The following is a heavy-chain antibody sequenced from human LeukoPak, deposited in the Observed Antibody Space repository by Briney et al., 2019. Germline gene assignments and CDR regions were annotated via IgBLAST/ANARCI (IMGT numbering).Heavy chain of an antibody. CDR1: GGSFSGDY. D-gene: IGHD2-15*01. J-gene: IGHJ4*02. CDR2: INNSGST. CDR3: ARARGLLLFDY. Sequence: SETLSLTCAVYGGSFSGDYCSWIRHPPGKGLEWIGEINNSGSTNYNPSLKSRVTISVDTSKNQFSLKLSSVTAADTAVYYCARARGLLLFDYWGQGTLVTVSS. V-gene: IGHV4-34*01.